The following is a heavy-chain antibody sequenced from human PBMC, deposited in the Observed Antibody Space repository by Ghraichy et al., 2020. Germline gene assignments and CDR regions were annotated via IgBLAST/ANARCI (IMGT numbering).Heavy chain of an antibody. V-gene: IGHV3-53*01. J-gene: IGHJ6*02. CDR2: IYSGGST. CDR3: ARDYYDSSGYPYYYGMDV. D-gene: IGHD3-22*01. CDR1: GFTVSSNY. Sequence: GGSLRLSCAASGFTVSSNYMSWVRQAPGKGLEWVSVIYSGGSTYYADSVKGRFTISRDNSKNTLYLQMNSLRAEDTAVYYCARDYYDSSGYPYYYGMDVWGQGTTVTVSS.